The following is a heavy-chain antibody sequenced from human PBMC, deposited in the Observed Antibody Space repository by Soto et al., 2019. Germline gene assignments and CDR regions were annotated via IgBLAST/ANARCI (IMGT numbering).Heavy chain of an antibody. CDR1: GGSFSGYH. CDR3: ARGGGDTAMVGGFDP. Sequence: QVQLQQWGAGLLKPSETLSLTCAVYGGSFSGYHWSWIRQPPGKGLGWIGAINHSGSTNYNPSLKSRVTISVDASKNQFSLKLSSVIAADTDVYYCARGGGDTAMVGGFDPWGQGTLVTVSS. D-gene: IGHD5-18*01. V-gene: IGHV4-34*01. CDR2: INHSGST. J-gene: IGHJ5*02.